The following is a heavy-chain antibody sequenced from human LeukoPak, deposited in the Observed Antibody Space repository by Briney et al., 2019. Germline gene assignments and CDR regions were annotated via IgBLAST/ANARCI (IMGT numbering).Heavy chain of an antibody. CDR1: GFTFSNYW. Sequence: GGFLRLSCAASGFTFSNYWMSWVRQAPGRRLEWVANIKQDGSVKYYVDSVKGRFTISRDNAKNSVYLQMNSLRAEDTALYYCARIGYSSSSFDYWGQGTLVTVSS. V-gene: IGHV3-7*01. CDR3: ARIGYSSSSFDY. CDR2: IKQDGSVK. J-gene: IGHJ4*02. D-gene: IGHD6-6*01.